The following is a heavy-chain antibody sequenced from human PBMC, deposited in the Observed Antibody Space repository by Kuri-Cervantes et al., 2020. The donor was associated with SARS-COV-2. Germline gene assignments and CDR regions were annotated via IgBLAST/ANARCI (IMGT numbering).Heavy chain of an antibody. V-gene: IGHV4-59*08. J-gene: IGHJ4*02. CDR3: AGRPEAVRDFDWLLFVGVDY. Sequence: GSLRLSCTVSGGSISSYYWSWIRQPPGKGREWIGYIYYSGSTNYNPSLKSRVTISVDTSKNQFSLKLSYVTAADTAVYYCAGRPEAVRDFDWLLFVGVDYWGQGTLVTVSS. CDR2: IYYSGST. CDR1: GGSISSYY. D-gene: IGHD3-9*01.